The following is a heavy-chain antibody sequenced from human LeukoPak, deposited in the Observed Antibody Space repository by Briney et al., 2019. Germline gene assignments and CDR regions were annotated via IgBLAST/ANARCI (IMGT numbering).Heavy chain of an antibody. CDR3: ARFRGSAKGDY. J-gene: IGHJ4*02. V-gene: IGHV4-59*01. Sequence: SETLSLTCTVSGGSISSYYWSWIRQPPGKGLEWIGYLYYSGSNNYNPSLKSRVTISVDMSKNQFSLKLSSVTAADTAVYYCARFRGSAKGDYWGQGTLVTVFS. CDR1: GGSISSYY. CDR2: LYYSGSN. D-gene: IGHD3-10*01.